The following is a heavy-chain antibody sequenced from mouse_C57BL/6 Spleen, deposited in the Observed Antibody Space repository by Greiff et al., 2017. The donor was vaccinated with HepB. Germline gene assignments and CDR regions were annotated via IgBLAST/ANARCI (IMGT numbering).Heavy chain of an antibody. CDR3: ARRGLYDGAMDY. CDR1: GYTFTDYY. CDR2: IYPGSGNT. Sequence: QVQLQQSGAELVRPGASVKLSCKASGYTFTDYYINWVKQRPGQGLEWIARIYPGSGNTYYNEKFKGKATLTAEKSSSTAYMQLSSLTSEDSAVYFCARRGLYDGAMDYWGQGTSVTVSS. D-gene: IGHD2-3*01. J-gene: IGHJ4*01. V-gene: IGHV1-76*01.